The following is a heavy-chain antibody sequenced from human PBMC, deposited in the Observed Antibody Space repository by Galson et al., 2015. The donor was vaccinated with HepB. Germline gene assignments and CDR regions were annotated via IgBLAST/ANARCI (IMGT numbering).Heavy chain of an antibody. D-gene: IGHD6-13*01. CDR1: GGSFSGYY. J-gene: IGHJ6*02. Sequence: LSLTCAVYGGSFSGYYWSWIRQPPGKGLEWIGEINHSGSTNYNPSLKSRVTISVDTSKNQFSLKLSSVTAADTAVYYCASQIPVAAAGNYYYYGMDVWGQGTTVTVSS. CDR2: INHSGST. V-gene: IGHV4-34*01. CDR3: ASQIPVAAAGNYYYYGMDV.